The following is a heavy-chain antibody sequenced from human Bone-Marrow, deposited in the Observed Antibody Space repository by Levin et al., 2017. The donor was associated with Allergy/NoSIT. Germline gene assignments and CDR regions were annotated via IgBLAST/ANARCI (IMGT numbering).Heavy chain of an antibody. J-gene: IGHJ3*02. Sequence: GGSLRLSCAASGFTFRTYWMHWVRQAPGKGLVWVSYINNDGSNGGNADSVKGRFTISRDNAKNTLYLQMNSLTVDDTAVYYCVRAQNGFDIWGQGTMVTVSS. CDR2: INNDGSNG. V-gene: IGHV3-74*01. CDR3: VRAQNGFDI. CDR1: GFTFRTYW.